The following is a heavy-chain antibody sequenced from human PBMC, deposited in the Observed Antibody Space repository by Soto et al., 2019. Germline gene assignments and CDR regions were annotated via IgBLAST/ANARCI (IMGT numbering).Heavy chain of an antibody. D-gene: IGHD2-15*01. V-gene: IGHV4-30-2*01. CDR3: ARVGGRRNWFDP. Sequence: LSLTCAVYGGSFSGYYWSWIRQPPGKGLEWIGYIYHSGSTYYNPSLKSRVTISVDRSKNQFSLKLSSVTAADTAVYYCARVGGRRNWFDPWGQGTLVTVSS. J-gene: IGHJ5*02. CDR2: IYHSGST. CDR1: GGSFSGYY.